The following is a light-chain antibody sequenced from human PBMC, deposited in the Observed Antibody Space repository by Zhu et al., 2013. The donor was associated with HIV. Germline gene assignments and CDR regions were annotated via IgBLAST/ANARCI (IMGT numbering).Light chain of an antibody. CDR1: QSVSND. CDR3: QQRYIWPIT. V-gene: IGKV3-11*01. J-gene: IGKJ5*01. CDR2: DAS. Sequence: EIVLTQSPGTLSLSPGERATLSCRASQSVSNDLAWYQQKPGQAPRLLIYDASARATGIPARFSGSGSGTDFTLTISSLEPEDFAVYYCQQRYIWPITFGQGTRLEIK.